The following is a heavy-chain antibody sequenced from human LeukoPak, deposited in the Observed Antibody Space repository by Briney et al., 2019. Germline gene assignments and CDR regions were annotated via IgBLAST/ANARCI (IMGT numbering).Heavy chain of an antibody. V-gene: IGHV3-30*04. CDR2: ISDDGHGKVQ. CDR1: GFTCSSYT. J-gene: IGHJ4*02. Sequence: GSLRLSCAASGFTCSSYTMHWVRQPPGKGLEWVAVISDDGHGKVQYYADSVRGRFTISKDSSRNTLYLQMNSLIVEDTAVYFCARDHWGRITTGGYFEYWGQGTLVTVSS. CDR3: ARDHWGRITTGGYFEY. D-gene: IGHD1-14*01.